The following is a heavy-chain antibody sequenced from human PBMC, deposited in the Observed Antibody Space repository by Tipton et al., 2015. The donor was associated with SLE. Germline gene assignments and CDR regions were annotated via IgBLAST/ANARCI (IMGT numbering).Heavy chain of an antibody. CDR3: ASIFRIMADAFNV. J-gene: IGHJ3*01. V-gene: IGHV3-21*01. CDR1: GFAFNGYN. CDR2: ISSDSSYI. Sequence: GSLRLSCAASGFAFNGYNMNWVRQAPGKGLEWLSTISSDSSYIYYADSVEGRFTVSRDNAKNSLYLQINSLRAEDTAVYYCASIFRIMADAFNVWGQGTMVTVSS. D-gene: IGHD1-14*01.